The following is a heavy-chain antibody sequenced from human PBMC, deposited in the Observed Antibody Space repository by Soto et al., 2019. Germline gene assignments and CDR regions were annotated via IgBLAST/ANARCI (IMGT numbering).Heavy chain of an antibody. V-gene: IGHV3-23*01. CDR3: AKSPLGYCSGGSCYPPHYFDY. D-gene: IGHD2-15*01. Sequence: EVQLLDSGGGLVQPGGSLRLSCAASGFTFSNYAMSWVRQAPGKGLEWGSGVGGSGGSTYYADSVKGRFTISRDNSKDTLYLQMNSLRAEDTAVYYCAKSPLGYCSGGSCYPPHYFDYWGQGTLVTVSS. J-gene: IGHJ4*02. CDR2: VGGSGGST. CDR1: GFTFSNYA.